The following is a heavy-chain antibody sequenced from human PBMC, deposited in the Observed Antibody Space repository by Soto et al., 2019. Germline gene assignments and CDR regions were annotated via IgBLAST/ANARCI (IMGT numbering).Heavy chain of an antibody. CDR2: IGSSGDTI. Sequence: PGGSLRLSCTASGFTFSSYEMNWVRQAPGKGLEWVSYIGSSGDTIYYADSVKGRFTISRDNAKNSLYLQMSSLGAEDTAAYYCASSRGYFDYWGQGILVTVSS. CDR3: ASSRGYFDY. V-gene: IGHV3-48*03. J-gene: IGHJ4*02. CDR1: GFTFSSYE. D-gene: IGHD3-10*01.